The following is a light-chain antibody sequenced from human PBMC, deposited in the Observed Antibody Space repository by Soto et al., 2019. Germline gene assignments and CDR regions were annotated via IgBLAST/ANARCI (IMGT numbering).Light chain of an antibody. J-gene: IGKJ4*02. CDR1: ENVRTF. V-gene: IGKV3-11*01. CDR3: QQHSPGPPWP. Sequence: VLTQSPSTLRLSPGERATLSCRASENVRTFVDWYQQKPGQAPRLLIYGASNRATGIPARFSGSGSGTDFTLTISDLEPEDFPVYYCQQHSPGPPWPFGVGTKVAI. CDR2: GAS.